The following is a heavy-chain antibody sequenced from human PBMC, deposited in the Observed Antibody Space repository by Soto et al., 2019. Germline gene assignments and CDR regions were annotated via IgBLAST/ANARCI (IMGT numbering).Heavy chain of an antibody. Sequence: SVKVSCKASGGTYSSYAISWVRQAPGQGLEWMGGIIPMFGTANYAQKFQGRVTITAXXXXXXAXMXLXXXXSEDTAVYYCARDLGGPEWDADGLGMDVWG. CDR1: GGTYSSYA. J-gene: IGHJ6*02. D-gene: IGHD1-26*01. CDR3: ARDLGGPEWDADGLGMDV. CDR2: IIPMFGTA. V-gene: IGHV1-69*13.